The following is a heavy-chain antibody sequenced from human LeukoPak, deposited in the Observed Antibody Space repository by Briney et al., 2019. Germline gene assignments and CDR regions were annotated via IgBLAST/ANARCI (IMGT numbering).Heavy chain of an antibody. D-gene: IGHD2-2*01. CDR2: IIPIFGTA. Sequence: ASVTVSCKASGGTFSSYAISWVRQAPGQGLEWMGGIIPIFGTANYAQKFQGRVTITADESTSTAYMELSSLRSEDTAVYYCAREGRDSTNINAFDFWGQGIMVTVSS. J-gene: IGHJ3*01. CDR3: AREGRDSTNINAFDF. V-gene: IGHV1-69*13. CDR1: GGTFSSYA.